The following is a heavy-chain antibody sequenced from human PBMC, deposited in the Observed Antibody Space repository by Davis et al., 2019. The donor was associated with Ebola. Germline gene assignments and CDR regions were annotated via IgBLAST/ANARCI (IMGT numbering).Heavy chain of an antibody. Sequence: SETLSLTCTVSGGSISSHYWSWIRQPPGKGLEWIGYIFYSGSTNYNPSLKSRATISVDTSKNQFSLKLSSVTAADTAVYYCAKAIFGVVHDAFDIWGQGTMVTVSS. J-gene: IGHJ3*02. CDR3: AKAIFGVVHDAFDI. CDR2: IFYSGST. V-gene: IGHV4-59*11. CDR1: GGSISSHY. D-gene: IGHD3-3*01.